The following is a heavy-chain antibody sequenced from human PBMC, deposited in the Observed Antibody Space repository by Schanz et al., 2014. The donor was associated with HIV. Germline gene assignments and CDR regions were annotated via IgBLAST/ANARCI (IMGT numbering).Heavy chain of an antibody. CDR2: ISSSSSFI. CDR3: ARDSQLFCSSTSCWFDC. V-gene: IGHV3-21*01. CDR1: GFTLSSFT. D-gene: IGHD2-2*01. J-gene: IGHJ4*02. Sequence: EVQLVESGGGLVKPGGSLRLSCATSGFTLSSFTMNWVRQAPGKGLEWVSSISSSSSFIYYADSVKGRFTIARDNTKNSLFLQMNSLRAEDTAVYYCARDSQLFCSSTSCWFDCWGQGTLVTVSS.